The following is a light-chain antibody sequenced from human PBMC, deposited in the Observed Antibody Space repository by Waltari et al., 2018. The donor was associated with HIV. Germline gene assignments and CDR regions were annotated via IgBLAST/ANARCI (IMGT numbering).Light chain of an antibody. Sequence: QSVLTQPQSVSAAPRQKVTISCSGNSSHIGNTYVSWYQQLPGAAPKLLIYDNYKRPSGIPDRFSGSKSGTSATLDITGLQTGDEADFYCGTWDSTLSAYVFGTGTKVTVL. CDR1: SSHIGNTY. CDR3: GTWDSTLSAYV. V-gene: IGLV1-51*01. CDR2: DNY. J-gene: IGLJ1*01.